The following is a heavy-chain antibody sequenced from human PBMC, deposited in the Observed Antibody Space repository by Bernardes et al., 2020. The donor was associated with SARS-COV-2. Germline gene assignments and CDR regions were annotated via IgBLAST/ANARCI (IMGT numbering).Heavy chain of an antibody. V-gene: IGHV4-61*02. CDR2: IYTSGNT. J-gene: IGHJ4*02. Sequence: LSLTCTVSGGSFTNGSSYWSWIRQPAGKGLEWIGRIYTSGNTNYNPSLKSRVTMSVDTSKNQFSLKLSSVTAADTAVYYCTKDAPGSGSLYWGQGTLVTVSS. D-gene: IGHD3-10*01. CDR3: TKDAPGSGSLY. CDR1: GGSFTNGSSY.